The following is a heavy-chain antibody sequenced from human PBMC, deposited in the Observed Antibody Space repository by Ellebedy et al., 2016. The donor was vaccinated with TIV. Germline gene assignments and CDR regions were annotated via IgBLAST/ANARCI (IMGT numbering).Heavy chain of an antibody. CDR3: ARDTPLGWNDPLGWFDP. J-gene: IGHJ5*02. V-gene: IGHV3-33*08. CDR2: IWYDGSNK. Sequence: GESLKISXAASGFTFSSYSMNWVRQAPGKGLEWVAVIWYDGSNKYYADSVKGRFTISRDNSKNTLYLQMNSLRAEDTAVYYCARDTPLGWNDPLGWFDPWGQGTLVTVSS. D-gene: IGHD1-1*01. CDR1: GFTFSSYS.